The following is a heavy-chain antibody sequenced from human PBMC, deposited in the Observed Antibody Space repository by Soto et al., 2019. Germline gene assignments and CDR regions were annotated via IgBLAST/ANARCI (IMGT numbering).Heavy chain of an antibody. V-gene: IGHV3-30-3*01. Sequence: GGSLRLSCAASGFTFSSYAMHWVRQAPGKGLEWVAVISYDGSNKYYADSVKGRFTISRDNSKNTLYLQMNSLRAEDTAVYYCARAGGIVVGRFRGSWFDPWGQGTLVTAPQ. D-gene: IGHD2-2*01. CDR1: GFTFSSYA. J-gene: IGHJ5*02. CDR2: ISYDGSNK. CDR3: ARAGGIVVGRFRGSWFDP.